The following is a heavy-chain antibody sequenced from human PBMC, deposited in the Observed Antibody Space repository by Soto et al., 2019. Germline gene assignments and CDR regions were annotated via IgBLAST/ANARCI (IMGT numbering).Heavy chain of an antibody. J-gene: IGHJ6*02. Sequence: HGESLKISCKGSGYSFTSYWISWVRQMPGKGLEWMGRIDPSDSYTNYSPSFQGHVTISADKSISTAYLQWSSLKASDTAMYYCARLTNRIAAAEVYYYGMDVWGQGXTVTV. D-gene: IGHD6-13*01. CDR1: GYSFTSYW. V-gene: IGHV5-10-1*01. CDR2: IDPSDSYT. CDR3: ARLTNRIAAAEVYYYGMDV.